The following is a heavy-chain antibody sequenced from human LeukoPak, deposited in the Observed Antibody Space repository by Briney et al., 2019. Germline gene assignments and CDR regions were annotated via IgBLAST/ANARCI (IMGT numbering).Heavy chain of an antibody. D-gene: IGHD6-13*01. CDR2: IIPIFGTA. Sequence: SVKVSCKASRGTFSSYAISWVRQASGQGLEWMGGIIPIFGTANYAQKFQGRVTITADESTSTAYMELSSLRSEDTAVYYCASGGQIAAAGDSWGQGTLVTVSS. V-gene: IGHV1-69*01. J-gene: IGHJ5*02. CDR3: ASGGQIAAAGDS. CDR1: RGTFSSYA.